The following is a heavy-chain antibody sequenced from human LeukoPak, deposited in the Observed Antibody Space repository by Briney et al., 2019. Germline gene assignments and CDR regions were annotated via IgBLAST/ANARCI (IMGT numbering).Heavy chain of an antibody. D-gene: IGHD3-22*01. CDR1: GFTFSNYA. CDR2: ISYDGSNK. CDR3: ARGGYYDSSGYFDY. V-gene: IGHV3-30-3*01. J-gene: IGHJ4*02. Sequence: GGSLRLSCAASGFTFSNYAMHWVRQAPGKGLEWVAVISYDGSNKYYADSVKGRFTISRDNSKNTLYLQMNSLRAEDTAVYYCARGGYYDSSGYFDYWGQGTLVTVSS.